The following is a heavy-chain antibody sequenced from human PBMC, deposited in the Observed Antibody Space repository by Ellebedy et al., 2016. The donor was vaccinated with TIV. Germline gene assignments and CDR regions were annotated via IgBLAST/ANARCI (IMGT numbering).Heavy chain of an antibody. D-gene: IGHD5-12*01. J-gene: IGHJ5*02. V-gene: IGHV4-39*01. CDR3: AGYGGYGLLRWFDP. Sequence: SETLSLXXTVSGGSISSSSYYWGWIRQPPGKGLEWIGSIYYSGSTYYNPSLKSRVTISVDTSKNQFSLKLSSVTAADTAVYYCAGYGGYGLLRWFDPWGQGTLVTVSS. CDR1: GGSISSSSYY. CDR2: IYYSGST.